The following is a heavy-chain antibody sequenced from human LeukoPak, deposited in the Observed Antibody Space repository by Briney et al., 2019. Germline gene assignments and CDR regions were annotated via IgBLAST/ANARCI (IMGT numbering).Heavy chain of an antibody. CDR1: GGSISSYY. CDR2: SYYSGST. J-gene: IGHJ3*02. Sequence: SETLSLTCTVSGGSISSYYWSWIRQPPGKGLEWIGYSYYSGSTNYNPSLKSRVTISVDTSKNQFSLKLSSVTAADTAVYYCAREGLVRGLVRHAFDIWGQGTMVTVSS. D-gene: IGHD3-10*01. CDR3: AREGLVRGLVRHAFDI. V-gene: IGHV4-59*01.